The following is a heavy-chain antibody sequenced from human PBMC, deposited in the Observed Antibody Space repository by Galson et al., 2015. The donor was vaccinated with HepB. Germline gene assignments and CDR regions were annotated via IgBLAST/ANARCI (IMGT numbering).Heavy chain of an antibody. Sequence: CAISGDSVSSHSAAWNWIRQSPSRGLEWLGRTYYRSKWYNDYAVSVKSRITINPDTSKNQFSLQLNSVTPEDTAVYYCARGDQLTGYFDLWGRGTLVTVSS. D-gene: IGHD1-14*01. CDR3: ARGDQLTGYFDL. CDR1: GDSVSSHSAA. J-gene: IGHJ2*01. V-gene: IGHV6-1*01. CDR2: TYYRSKWYN.